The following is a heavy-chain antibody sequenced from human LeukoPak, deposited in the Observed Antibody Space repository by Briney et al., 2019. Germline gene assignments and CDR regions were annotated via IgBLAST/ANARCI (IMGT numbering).Heavy chain of an antibody. Sequence: PSETLSLTCGVSGGSFSGHYWTWLRQTPGKGLEWMGEINHGGVTNYNPSLKSRVSISIDTSTNEIPLNMSPVTAADTGIYYCARGRNWQTFYHYYMDVWGKGATVTVS. CDR2: INHGGVT. CDR3: ARGRNWQTFYHYYMDV. CDR1: GGSFSGHY. D-gene: IGHD1-14*01. V-gene: IGHV4-34*01. J-gene: IGHJ6*03.